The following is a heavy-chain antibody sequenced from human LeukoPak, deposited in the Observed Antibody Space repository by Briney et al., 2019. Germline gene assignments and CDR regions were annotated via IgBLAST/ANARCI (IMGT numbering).Heavy chain of an antibody. D-gene: IGHD3-16*01. V-gene: IGHV1-69*13. CDR1: GGTFSSYA. J-gene: IGHJ6*02. Sequence: SVKVSCKASGGTFSSYAISWVRQAPGQGLEWMGGIIPIFGTANYAQKFQGRVTITADESTSTAYMELSSLRSEDTAVYYCARVSLRRNYYYYYGMDVWGRGTTVTVSS. CDR3: ARVSLRRNYYYYYGMDV. CDR2: IIPIFGTA.